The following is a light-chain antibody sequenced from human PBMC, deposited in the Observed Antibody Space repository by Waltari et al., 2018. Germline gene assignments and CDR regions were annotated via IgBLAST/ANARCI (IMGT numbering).Light chain of an antibody. CDR2: DAS. CDR3: QQYDNLPPLLT. V-gene: IGKV1-33*01. J-gene: IGKJ4*01. CDR1: QDISNY. Sequence: DIQMTQSPSSLSASVGDRVTITCQASQDISNYLNWYQQKPGKAPKLLIYDASNLETGVPSRFSGSCSWTDFTFTIISLQPEDIATYYCQQYDNLPPLLTFGGGTKVEIK.